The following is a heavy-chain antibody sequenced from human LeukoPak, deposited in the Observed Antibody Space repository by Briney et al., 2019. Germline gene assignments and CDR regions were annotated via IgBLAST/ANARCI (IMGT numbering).Heavy chain of an antibody. Sequence: GGSLRLSCAASGFIVSNSYMSWGRPAPGKGLEWVSVIYSDGSTYYADSVKGRFTISRDNSKNTLNLQMNSLRAEDTAVYYCARERPNLAHPWGQGTLVTVSS. CDR2: IYSDGST. V-gene: IGHV3-66*01. D-gene: IGHD6-25*01. CDR1: GFIVSNSY. CDR3: ARERPNLAHP. J-gene: IGHJ5*02.